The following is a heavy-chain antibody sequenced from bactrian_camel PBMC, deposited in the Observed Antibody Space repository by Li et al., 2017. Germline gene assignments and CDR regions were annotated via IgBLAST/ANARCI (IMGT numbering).Heavy chain of an antibody. CDR1: GFTFSSDG. J-gene: IGHJ4*01. D-gene: IGHD6*01. Sequence: HVQLVESGGGLVQPGGSLRLSCAASGFTFSSDGMTWVRQAPGKGLEWVSAITSGGGSAAYADSVKGRFTISRDNAKNTLYLQLNSLKTEDTAMYYCAKDLNGGSWHQMDYWGQG. CDR3: AKDLNGGSWHQMDY. V-gene: IGHV3S1*01. CDR2: ITSGGGSA.